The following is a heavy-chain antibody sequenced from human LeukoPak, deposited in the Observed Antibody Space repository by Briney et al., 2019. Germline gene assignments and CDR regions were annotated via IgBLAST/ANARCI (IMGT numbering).Heavy chain of an antibody. CDR1: GYTFTGYY. D-gene: IGHD1-26*01. CDR2: INPNSGNT. J-gene: IGHJ4*02. V-gene: IGHV1-8*02. Sequence: GASVKVSCKASGYTFTGYYMHWVRQAPGQGLEWMGWINPNSGNTGYAQKFQGRVTMTRNTSISTAYMELSSLRSDDTAVYYCARANVGAFDYWGQGTLVTVSS. CDR3: ARANVGAFDY.